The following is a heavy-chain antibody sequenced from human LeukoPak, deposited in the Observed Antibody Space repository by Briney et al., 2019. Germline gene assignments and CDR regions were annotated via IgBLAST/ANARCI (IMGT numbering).Heavy chain of an antibody. Sequence: GGSLRLSCAASGFTFSTYGMNWIRQAPGKGLEWVSGIGGTGDITYYADSVKGRFTISRDNSKNTLYLQMNSLRAEDTAVYYCARPQSSSGYYWPFDDWGQGTLVTVSS. CDR3: ARPQSSSGYYWPFDD. CDR1: GFTFSTYG. J-gene: IGHJ4*02. CDR2: IGGTGDIT. V-gene: IGHV3-23*01. D-gene: IGHD3-22*01.